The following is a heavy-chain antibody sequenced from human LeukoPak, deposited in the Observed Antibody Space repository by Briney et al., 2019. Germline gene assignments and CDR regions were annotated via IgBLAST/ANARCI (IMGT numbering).Heavy chain of an antibody. V-gene: IGHV3-7*01. Sequence: PGGSLRLSCAASGFTFSGSWMSWVRQAPGKGLELVATIKGDGSGKFYVDSVKGRFAISRDDAKSSLFLQMDSLRSEDTAVYYCTKNTHDYWGQGTLVTVSS. CDR3: TKNTHDY. CDR1: GFTFSGSW. J-gene: IGHJ4*02. D-gene: IGHD1/OR15-1a*01. CDR2: IKGDGSGK.